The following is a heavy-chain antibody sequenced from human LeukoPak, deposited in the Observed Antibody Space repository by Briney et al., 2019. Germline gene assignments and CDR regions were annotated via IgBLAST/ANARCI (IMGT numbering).Heavy chain of an antibody. V-gene: IGHV3-43*02. CDR2: ISGDGGST. J-gene: IGHJ4*02. CDR1: GFTFDDYA. Sequence: PGGSLRLSCAASGFTFDDYAMHWVRQAPGKGLEWVSLISGDGGSTYYADSVKGRFTISRDNSKNSLYLQMNSLRTEDTALYYCAKVLGYYDSSGYYQEGGFDYWGREPWSPSPQ. D-gene: IGHD3-22*01. CDR3: AKVLGYYDSSGYYQEGGFDY.